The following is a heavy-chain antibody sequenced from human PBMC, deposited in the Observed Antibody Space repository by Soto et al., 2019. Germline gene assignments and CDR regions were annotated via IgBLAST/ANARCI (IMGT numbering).Heavy chain of an antibody. V-gene: IGHV1-3*04. Sequence: ASVKVSCKASGYTFTTYAIHWVRQAPGQRPEWMGWINTVKGNTRYSQKFQGRVTFARDTLATTVYLELSSLKSEDTAVYYCARESTAVLRSFFDYWGQGSLVTVSS. D-gene: IGHD2-21*02. CDR1: GYTFTTYA. CDR2: INTVKGNT. J-gene: IGHJ4*02. CDR3: ARESTAVLRSFFDY.